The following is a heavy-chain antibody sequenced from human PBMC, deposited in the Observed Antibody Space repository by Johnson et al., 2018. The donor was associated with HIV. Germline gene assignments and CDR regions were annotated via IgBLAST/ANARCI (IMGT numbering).Heavy chain of an antibody. CDR3: AKIIGYSSGLEI. V-gene: IGHV3-20*04. J-gene: IGHJ3*02. D-gene: IGHD6-19*01. Sequence: EVQLVESGGGVVQPGGSLRLSCAASGFTFDDYGLSWVRQVPGKGLEWVSGINWNGGSTGYADSVKGRFTISRDNAKNSLYLQMNSLRAEDTAVYYCAKIIGYSSGLEIWGQGTMVTVSS. CDR1: GFTFDDYG. CDR2: INWNGGST.